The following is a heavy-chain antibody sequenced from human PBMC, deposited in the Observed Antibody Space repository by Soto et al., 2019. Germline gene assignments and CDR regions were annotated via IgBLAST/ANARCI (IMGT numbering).Heavy chain of an antibody. D-gene: IGHD1-26*01. CDR1: GFTFSSYS. CDR2: ISSSSSYI. Sequence: EVQLVESGGGLVKPGGSLRLSCAASGFTFSSYSMNWVRQAPGKGLEWVSSISSSSSYIYYADSVKGRFTISIDNAKNSLYLQMNSLRAEDTAVYYCARGGWVDYGMDVWGQGTTVTVSS. J-gene: IGHJ6*02. CDR3: ARGGWVDYGMDV. V-gene: IGHV3-21*01.